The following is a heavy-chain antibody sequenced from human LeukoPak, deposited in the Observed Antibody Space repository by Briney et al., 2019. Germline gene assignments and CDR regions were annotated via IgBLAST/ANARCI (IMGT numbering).Heavy chain of an antibody. CDR2: ISWNSGSI. J-gene: IGHJ4*02. CDR3: AKGGGASGGRYFDY. V-gene: IGHV3-9*03. Sequence: GGSLRLSCAASGFTFDDYAMHWVRQAPGKGLEWVSGISWNSGSIGCADSVKGRFTISRDNAKNSLYLQMNSLRAEDMALYYCAKGGGASGGRYFDYWGQGTLVTVSS. D-gene: IGHD3-16*01. CDR1: GFTFDDYA.